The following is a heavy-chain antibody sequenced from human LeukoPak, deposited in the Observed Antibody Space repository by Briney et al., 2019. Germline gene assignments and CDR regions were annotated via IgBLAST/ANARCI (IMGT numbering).Heavy chain of an antibody. J-gene: IGHJ3*02. CDR2: IYSSGGT. CDR3: TKENLDYQNAFDI. Sequence: GRSLRLSCAASGFIVSSNYINWVRQAPGKGLEWVSIIYSSGGTYYSDSVKGRFTISRDNSKNTLYLQMNSLRAEDTAVYYCTKENLDYQNAFDIWGQGTMVTVSS. D-gene: IGHD4/OR15-4a*01. V-gene: IGHV3-53*01. CDR1: GFIVSSNY.